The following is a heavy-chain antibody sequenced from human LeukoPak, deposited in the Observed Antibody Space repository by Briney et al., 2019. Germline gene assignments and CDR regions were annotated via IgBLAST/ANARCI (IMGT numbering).Heavy chain of an antibody. CDR2: INPNSGGT. V-gene: IGHV1-2*02. Sequence: ASVKVSCKASGYTFTGYYMHWVRQAPGQGLEWMGWINPNSGGTNYAQKFQGRVTMTRDTSISTAYMELSRLRSDDTAVYYCARWDYDSSGYYPYWGQGTLVTVSS. CDR1: GYTFTGYY. J-gene: IGHJ4*02. D-gene: IGHD3-22*01. CDR3: ARWDYDSSGYYPY.